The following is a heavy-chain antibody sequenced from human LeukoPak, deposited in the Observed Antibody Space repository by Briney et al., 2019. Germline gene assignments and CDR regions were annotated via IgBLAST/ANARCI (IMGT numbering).Heavy chain of an antibody. V-gene: IGHV1-2*02. CDR3: ARDNSVGDVAWWFDP. D-gene: IGHD1-26*01. J-gene: IGHJ5*02. CDR1: GYTFTGYY. Sequence: GASVKVSCKASGYTFTGYYMHWVRQAPGQGLEWMGWINPNSGGTNYAQKFQGRATMTRDMSTTTDYMELSSLRSEDTAVYYCARDNSVGDVAWWFDPWGQGTLVTVSS. CDR2: INPNSGGT.